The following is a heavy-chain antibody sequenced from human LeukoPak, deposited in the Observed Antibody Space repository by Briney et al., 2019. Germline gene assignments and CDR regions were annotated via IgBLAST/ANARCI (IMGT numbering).Heavy chain of an antibody. CDR1: GGSFSGYY. J-gene: IGHJ3*02. D-gene: IGHD2-21*02. V-gene: IGHV4-34*01. CDR3: ARQKMPQRPIVVVTATRPDAFDI. CDR2: INHSGST. Sequence: PSETLSLTCAVYGGSFSGYYWSWIRQPPGKGLEWIGEINHSGSTNYNPSLKSRVTISVDTSKNQFSLKLSSATAADTAVYYCARQKMPQRPIVVVTATRPDAFDIWGQGTMVTVSS.